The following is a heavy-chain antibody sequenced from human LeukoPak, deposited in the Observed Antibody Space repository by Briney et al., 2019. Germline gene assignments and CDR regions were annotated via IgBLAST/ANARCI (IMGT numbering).Heavy chain of an antibody. J-gene: IGHJ4*02. Sequence: GGSVRLSCAASGFTFSYYAMRWVRQAPGKGLEWVSTISGSGDSTYYADSVKGRFTIPRDNSKNTLYLQMNSPRAEDTAVYYCAKDYSGSYDYFDYWGQGTLVTVSS. V-gene: IGHV3-23*01. D-gene: IGHD1-26*01. CDR3: AKDYSGSYDYFDY. CDR1: GFTFSYYA. CDR2: ISGSGDST.